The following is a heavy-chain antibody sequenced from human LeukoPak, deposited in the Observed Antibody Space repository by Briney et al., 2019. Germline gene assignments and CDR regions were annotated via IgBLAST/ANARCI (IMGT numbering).Heavy chain of an antibody. CDR2: INHNGNVN. CDR3: VTEVIIAVTGNDY. CDR1: GFTFSSYW. J-gene: IGHJ4*02. D-gene: IGHD6-19*01. Sequence: GGSLRLSCAASGFTFSSYWMNWARQAPGKGLEWVASINHNGNVNYYVDSVKGRFTISRDNAKNSLYLQMSNLRAEDTAVYYCVTEVIIAVTGNDYWGQGSLVTVSS. V-gene: IGHV3-7*03.